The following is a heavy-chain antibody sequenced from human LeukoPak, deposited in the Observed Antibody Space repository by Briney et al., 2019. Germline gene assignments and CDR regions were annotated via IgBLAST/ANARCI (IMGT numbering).Heavy chain of an antibody. CDR1: GYTFTSYG. CDR3: ARIPDTIFGLVPDY. CDR2: ISAYNGNT. J-gene: IGHJ4*02. Sequence: ASMKVSCKASGYTFTSYGISWVRQAPGQGLEWMGWISAYNGNTNYAQKLQGRVTMTTDTSTSTAYMELRSLRSDDTAVYYCARIPDTIFGLVPDYWGQGTLVTVSS. V-gene: IGHV1-18*01. D-gene: IGHD3-3*01.